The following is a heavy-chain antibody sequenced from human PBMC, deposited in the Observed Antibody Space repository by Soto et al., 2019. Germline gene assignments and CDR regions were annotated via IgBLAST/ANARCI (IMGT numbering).Heavy chain of an antibody. CDR1: GFTFSSYA. CDR3: YIWFGELSHYYGMDV. D-gene: IGHD3-10*01. V-gene: IGHV3-30-3*01. J-gene: IGHJ6*02. CDR2: ISYDGSNK. Sequence: QVQLVESGGGVVQPGRSLRLSCAASGFTFSSYAMHWVRQAPGKGLEWVAVISYDGSNKYYADSVKGRFTISRDNSKNTLYLQMNSLRAEDTAVYYCYIWFGELSHYYGMDVWGQGTTVTVSS.